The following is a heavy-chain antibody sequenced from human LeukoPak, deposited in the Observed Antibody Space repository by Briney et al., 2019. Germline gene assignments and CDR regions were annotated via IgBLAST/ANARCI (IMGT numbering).Heavy chain of an antibody. CDR2: ISSSGRII. Sequence: GGSLRLSCAASGFTFSSYEMNWVRQAPGKGLEWVSDISSSGRIIYYADSVKGRFAISRDNTKNSLYLQMNSLRAEDTAVYYCARVSRYANDYWGQGTLVTVSS. J-gene: IGHJ4*02. CDR1: GFTFSSYE. CDR3: ARVSRYANDY. V-gene: IGHV3-48*03. D-gene: IGHD2-2*01.